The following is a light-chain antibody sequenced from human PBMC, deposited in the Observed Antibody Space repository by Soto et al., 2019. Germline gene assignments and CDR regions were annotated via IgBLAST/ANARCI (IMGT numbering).Light chain of an antibody. CDR3: SSYTSSSTEV. J-gene: IGLJ1*01. Sequence: QSALTQPASVSGSPGQSIAISCTGTSSDVGTYTYVSWYQHHPGKAPKLMIYDVSSRPSGVSDRFSGSTSGNTASLTISGLHAEDEADYYCSSYTSSSTEVFGTGTKLTVL. V-gene: IGLV2-14*03. CDR2: DVS. CDR1: SSDVGTYTY.